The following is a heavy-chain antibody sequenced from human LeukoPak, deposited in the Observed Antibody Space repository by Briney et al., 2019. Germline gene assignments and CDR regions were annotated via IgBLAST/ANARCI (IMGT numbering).Heavy chain of an antibody. D-gene: IGHD5-12*01. V-gene: IGHV3-30-3*01. CDR3: ARDRAVATSHYFAY. Sequence: GGSLRLSCAASGFTFSSYAMHWVRQAPGKGLEWVAVISYDGSNKYYADSVKGRLTISRDNSKNTLYLQMNSLRAEDTAVYYCARDRAVATSHYFAYWGQGTLVTVSS. CDR1: GFTFSSYA. J-gene: IGHJ4*02. CDR2: ISYDGSNK.